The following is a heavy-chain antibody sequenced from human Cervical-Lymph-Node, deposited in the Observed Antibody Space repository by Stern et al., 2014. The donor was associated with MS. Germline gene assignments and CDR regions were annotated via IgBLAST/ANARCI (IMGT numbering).Heavy chain of an antibody. CDR3: ARGAGDNWFDP. D-gene: IGHD3-10*01. Sequence: VQLVQSGADVKKPGSSGRVSCKASGGISWLRQAPGQGLEWMGGIIPCLGPGTENSAQTFQGRLTIIADPSTNTPYRELSSLRFDDPAVYYCARGAGDNWFDPWGQGTLVSVSS. J-gene: IGHJ5*02. CDR1: GG. V-gene: IGHV1-69*01. CDR2: IIPCLGPGTE.